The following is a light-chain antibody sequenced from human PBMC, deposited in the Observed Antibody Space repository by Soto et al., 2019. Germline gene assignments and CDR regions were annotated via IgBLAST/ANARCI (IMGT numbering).Light chain of an antibody. J-gene: IGKJ1*01. Sequence: DIQMTQSPSSLSASVGNRVTITCQASQDIATYLNWYQQKPGKAPNLLIYDASNLETGVPSRFSGGGSGTPFTFTITNLQPQDIATDSSQQYDNLNPTWTFGQGTKVDIK. CDR1: QDIATY. CDR2: DAS. V-gene: IGKV1-33*01. CDR3: QQYDNLNPTWT.